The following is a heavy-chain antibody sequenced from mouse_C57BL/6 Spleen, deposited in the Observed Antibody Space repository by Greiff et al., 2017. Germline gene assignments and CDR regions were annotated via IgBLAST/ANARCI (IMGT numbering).Heavy chain of an antibody. CDR2: IRNKANGYTT. J-gene: IGHJ4*01. CDR3: AREYGNYVGGYAMDY. V-gene: IGHV7-3*01. D-gene: IGHD2-10*02. Sequence: EVMLVESGGGLVQPGGSLSLSCAASGFTFTDYYMSWVRQPPGKALEWLGFIRNKANGYTTEYSASVKGRFTISRDNSQSILYLQMNALRAEDSATYYCAREYGNYVGGYAMDYWGQGTSVTVSS. CDR1: GFTFTDYY.